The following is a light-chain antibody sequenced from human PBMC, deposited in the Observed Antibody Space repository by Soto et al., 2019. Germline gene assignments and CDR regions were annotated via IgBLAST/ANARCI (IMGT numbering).Light chain of an antibody. CDR1: QSVSSNS. CDR2: GAS. V-gene: IGKV3-20*01. J-gene: IGKJ4*01. Sequence: EIVLTQSPGTLSLSPGERATLSCRASQSVSSNSLAWYQQIPGQAPRLLIYGASSRPTDIPDRFSGSGSGTDFTLTISRLGPEDFAVYYCQQFGSSPLTFGGGTKVEIK. CDR3: QQFGSSPLT.